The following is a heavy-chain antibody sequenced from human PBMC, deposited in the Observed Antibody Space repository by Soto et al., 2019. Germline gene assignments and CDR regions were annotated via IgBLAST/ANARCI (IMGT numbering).Heavy chain of an antibody. J-gene: IGHJ4*02. CDR2: INYGGSV. D-gene: IGHD5-12*01. V-gene: IGHV4-34*01. CDR3: ARGVSGYSAYGEDY. Sequence: QVQLQQWGAGLLKPSETLSLTCAVYGGSFSGYYWSWIRQPPGKGLEWIGEINYGGSVNYNPSLKSRVTISVDTPKNQFSLNLNSVTAADTAVYYCARGVSGYSAYGEDYWGQGTLVTVSS. CDR1: GGSFSGYY.